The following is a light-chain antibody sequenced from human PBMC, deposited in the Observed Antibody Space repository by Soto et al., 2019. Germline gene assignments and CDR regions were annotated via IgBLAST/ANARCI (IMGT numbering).Light chain of an antibody. CDR2: VNT. V-gene: IGLV1-40*01. J-gene: IGLJ2*01. CDR3: QSYDNSLIGLI. Sequence: QSVLTQPPSVTGAPGQRITISCTGSNSNIGAGFGVHWYQQLPGTAPKLLTYVNTTRPSGVPDRFSASKSGTSASLAITGLREEDEAEYYCQSYDNSLIGLIFGGGTKLTVL. CDR1: NSNIGAGFG.